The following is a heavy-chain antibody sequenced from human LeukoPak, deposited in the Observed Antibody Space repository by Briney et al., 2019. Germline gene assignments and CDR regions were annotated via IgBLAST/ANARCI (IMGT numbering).Heavy chain of an antibody. V-gene: IGHV1-8*01. CDR3: ARSYYDSSGYYISYYYYMDV. D-gene: IGHD3-22*01. Sequence: VASVKVSCKASGYTFTSYDINWVRQATRQGLEWMGWMNPNSGNTGYAQKFQGRVTMTRNTSISTAYMELSSLRSEDTAVYYCARSYYDSSGYYISYYYYMDVWGKGTTVTVSS. CDR2: MNPNSGNT. CDR1: GYTFTSYD. J-gene: IGHJ6*03.